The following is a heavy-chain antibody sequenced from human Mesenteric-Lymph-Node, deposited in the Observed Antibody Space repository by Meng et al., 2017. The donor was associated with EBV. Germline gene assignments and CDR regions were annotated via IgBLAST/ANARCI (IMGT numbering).Heavy chain of an antibody. Sequence: HVTLLQSGRGMVKPSGTLSLTCTVSGGSISSNTWWTWVRQPPGKGLEWIGEIFHTGSTNYNPSLKSRVTMSVDKSKNLFSLTLNSVIAADTAVYYCASHTTYSTTGYLFLQHWGQGTLVTVSS. V-gene: IGHV4-4*02. D-gene: IGHD3-9*01. J-gene: IGHJ1*01. CDR1: GGSISSNTW. CDR2: IFHTGST. CDR3: ASHTTYSTTGYLFLQH.